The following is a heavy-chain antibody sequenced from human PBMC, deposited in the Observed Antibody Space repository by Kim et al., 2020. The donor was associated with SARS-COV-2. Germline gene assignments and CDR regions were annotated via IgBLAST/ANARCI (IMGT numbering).Heavy chain of an antibody. J-gene: IGHJ5*02. CDR3: AKEGYSSGWGGGGFDP. V-gene: IGHV3-30*18. D-gene: IGHD6-19*01. CDR2: ISSDGSNK. Sequence: GGSLRLSCTASGFTFSDYGMHWVRQAPGKGLEWVAVISSDGSNKDYGDSVKGRFTTSRDNSKNTVYLQMKSLRADDAAVHYCAKEGYSSGWGGGGFDP. CDR1: GFTFSDYG.